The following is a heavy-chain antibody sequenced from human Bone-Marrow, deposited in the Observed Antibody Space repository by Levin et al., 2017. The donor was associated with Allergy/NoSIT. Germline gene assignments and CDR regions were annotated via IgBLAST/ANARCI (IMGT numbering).Heavy chain of an antibody. Sequence: GESLKISCAASGFTFSSYDMHWVRQATGKGLEWVSAIGTAGDTYYPGSVKGRFTISRENAKNSLYLQMNSLRAGDTAVYYCARGARYDYVWGSYRYKEMGDAFDIWGQGTMVTVSS. J-gene: IGHJ3*02. D-gene: IGHD3-16*02. CDR2: IGTAGDT. CDR1: GFTFSSYD. CDR3: ARGARYDYVWGSYRYKEMGDAFDI. V-gene: IGHV3-13*04.